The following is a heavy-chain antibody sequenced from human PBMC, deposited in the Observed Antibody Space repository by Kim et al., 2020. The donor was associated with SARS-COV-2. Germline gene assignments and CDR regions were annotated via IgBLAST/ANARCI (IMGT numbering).Heavy chain of an antibody. V-gene: IGHV3-33*06. Sequence: FDGTNEYYAASVKGRFTISRDNSKKTLFLQMNSLRDEDTAVYYCTNVDYWGQGTLVTVSS. J-gene: IGHJ4*02. CDR2: FDGTNE. CDR3: TNVDY.